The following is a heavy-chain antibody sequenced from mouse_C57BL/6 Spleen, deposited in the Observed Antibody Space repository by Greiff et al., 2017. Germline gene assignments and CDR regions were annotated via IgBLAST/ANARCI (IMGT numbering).Heavy chain of an antibody. D-gene: IGHD1-1*01. CDR2: LYPGDGDT. Sequence: VQLQQSGAELVKPGASVKISCKASGYAFSSYWMNWVKQRPGKGLAWIGQLYPGDGDTNYNGKFKGKATLTADKSSSTAYMQLSSLTSEDSAVYFCARAYYYGSSYDWYFDVWGTGTTVTVSS. CDR3: ARAYYYGSSYDWYFDV. CDR1: GYAFSSYW. J-gene: IGHJ1*03. V-gene: IGHV1-80*01.